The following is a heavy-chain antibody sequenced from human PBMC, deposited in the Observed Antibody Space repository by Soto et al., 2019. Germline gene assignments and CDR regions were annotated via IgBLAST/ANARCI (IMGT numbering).Heavy chain of an antibody. Sequence: ASVKVSCKASGYTFTGYYMHWVRQAPGQGLEWMGWINPNSGGTNYAQKFQGRVTMTRDTSISTAYMELSRLRSDDTAVYYCEILPIAAAVRYYGMDVWGQGTTVTVSS. V-gene: IGHV1-2*02. D-gene: IGHD6-13*01. CDR3: EILPIAAAVRYYGMDV. J-gene: IGHJ6*02. CDR1: GYTFTGYY. CDR2: INPNSGGT.